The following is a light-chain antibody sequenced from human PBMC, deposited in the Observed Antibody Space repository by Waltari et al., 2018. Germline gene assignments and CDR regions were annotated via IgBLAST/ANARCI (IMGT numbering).Light chain of an antibody. CDR3: LISFGGAEEI. CDR2: ATG. Sequence: QAVVTTEHSLTVSQGGPVTHTCAAITAPVTTGPYPYWFQQKPAQAPSTPLYATGNKHAWTPVRFSGSLRGGKAALTLSGAQPEDEADYYCLISFGGAEEIFGGGTKLTVL. CDR1: TAPVTTGPY. J-gene: IGLJ2*01. V-gene: IGLV7-46*01.